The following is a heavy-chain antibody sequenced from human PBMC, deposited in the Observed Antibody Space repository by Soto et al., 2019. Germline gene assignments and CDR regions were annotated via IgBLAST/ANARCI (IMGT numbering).Heavy chain of an antibody. CDR1: GFTFSSYW. CDR3: ASGYSHYYFDY. CDR2: INSDGSST. Sequence: GSLRLSCAASGFTFSSYWMHWVRQAPGKGLVWVSRINSDGSSTSYADSVKGRFTISRDNAKNTLYLQMNSLRAEDTAVYYCASGYSHYYFDYWGQGTLVTVSS. J-gene: IGHJ4*02. D-gene: IGHD5-18*01. V-gene: IGHV3-74*01.